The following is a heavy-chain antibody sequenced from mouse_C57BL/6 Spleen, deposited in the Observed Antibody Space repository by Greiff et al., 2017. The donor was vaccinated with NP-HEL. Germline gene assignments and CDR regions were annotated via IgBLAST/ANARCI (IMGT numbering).Heavy chain of an antibody. J-gene: IGHJ2*01. Sequence: VQLQQSGAELMKPGASVKLSCKATGYTFTGYWIEWVKQRPGHGLEWIGEILPGSGSTNYNDKFKGKATFTADTSSNTAYMQLSSLTTEDSAIYYCARWDTAQATTFDYWGQGTTLTVSS. D-gene: IGHD3-2*02. CDR3: ARWDTAQATTFDY. V-gene: IGHV1-9*01. CDR1: GYTFTGYW. CDR2: ILPGSGST.